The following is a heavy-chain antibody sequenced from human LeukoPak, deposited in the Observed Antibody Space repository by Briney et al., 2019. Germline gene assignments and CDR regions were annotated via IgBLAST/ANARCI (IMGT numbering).Heavy chain of an antibody. CDR1: GFTFSSYW. D-gene: IGHD3-9*01. J-gene: IGHJ6*02. CDR2: INGDGRNI. Sequence: GGSLRLSCVASGFTFSSYWMQWVRQDPRKGLVWVSRINGDGRNINYADSVRGRFTISRDNAKNTLYLQMNTLRVEDTAVYYCTRDLMDYDLSTGLHHYYMDVWGQGTTVTVSS. CDR3: TRDLMDYDLSTGLHHYYMDV. V-gene: IGHV3-74*01.